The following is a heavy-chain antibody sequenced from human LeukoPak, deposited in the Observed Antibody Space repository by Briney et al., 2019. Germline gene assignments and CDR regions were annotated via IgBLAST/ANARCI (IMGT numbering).Heavy chain of an antibody. CDR2: ISGSGGST. J-gene: IGHJ3*02. CDR1: GFTFSSYA. CDR3: AKDSVAGELEAFDI. D-gene: IGHD3-16*01. Sequence: GGSLRLSCAASGFTFSSYAMSWVRQAPGKGLEWVSAISGSGGSTYYTDSVKGRFTISRDNSKNTLDLQMNSLRAEDTAVYYCAKDSVAGELEAFDIWGQGTMVTVSS. V-gene: IGHV3-23*01.